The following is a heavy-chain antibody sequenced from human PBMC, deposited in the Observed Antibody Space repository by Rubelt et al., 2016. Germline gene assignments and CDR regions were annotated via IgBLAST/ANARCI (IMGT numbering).Heavy chain of an antibody. J-gene: IGHJ5*02. Sequence: QESDPGLVKPSETLSLTCTVSGGFVTNSSDYWGWLRQAPGKGLEWIASFSYGGTTLCNPSLTVRVTLENDGSKNQSSLSLTSVTAGDAAVYYCAAHLRRQRGWFDPWGQGTLVTVSS. D-gene: IGHD6-25*01. CDR2: FSYGGTT. CDR3: AAHLRRQRGWFDP. V-gene: IGHV4-39*07. CDR1: GGFVTNSSDY.